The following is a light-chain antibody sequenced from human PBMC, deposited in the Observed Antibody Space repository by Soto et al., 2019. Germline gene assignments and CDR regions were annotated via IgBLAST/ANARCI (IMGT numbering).Light chain of an antibody. J-gene: IGLJ2*01. V-gene: IGLV2-14*01. CDR2: EVS. CDR1: SSDVGGYKY. CDR3: SSYTSSSTLL. Sequence: QSALTQPASVSGSPGQSITISCTGTSSDVGGYKYVSWYQQHPDKAPKLMIYEVSNRPSGVSNRFSGSKSGNTASLTISGRQAEDEADYYCSSYTSSSTLLFGGGTKLTVL.